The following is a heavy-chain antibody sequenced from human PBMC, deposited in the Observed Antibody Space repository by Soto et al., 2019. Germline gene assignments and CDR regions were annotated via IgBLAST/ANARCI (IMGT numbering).Heavy chain of an antibody. CDR2: INHSGST. CDR3: ARAPGYSSSWYRLDLGYFDY. D-gene: IGHD6-13*01. CDR1: GGSFSGYY. V-gene: IGHV4-34*01. J-gene: IGHJ4*02. Sequence: QVQLQQWGAGLLKPSETLSLTCAVYGGSFSGYYWSWIRQPPGKGLEWIGEINHSGSTNYNPSLKSRVTISVDTSKNQFSLKLSSVTAADTAVYYCARAPGYSSSWYRLDLGYFDYWGQGTLVTVSS.